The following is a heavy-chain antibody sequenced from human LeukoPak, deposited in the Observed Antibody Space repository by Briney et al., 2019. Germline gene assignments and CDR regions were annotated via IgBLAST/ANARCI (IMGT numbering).Heavy chain of an antibody. V-gene: IGHV3-23*01. J-gene: IGHJ1*01. Sequence: GGSLRLSCSASGFTFSSYAMSWIRQAPGKGLEWVSVISGSGGSTYYADSVKGRFTISRDNSKNTLYLQMNSLRAEDTAVYYCAKEIYGDSTGARFQHWGQGTLLTVSS. CDR2: ISGSGGST. CDR3: AKEIYGDSTGARFQH. D-gene: IGHD4-17*01. CDR1: GFTFSSYA.